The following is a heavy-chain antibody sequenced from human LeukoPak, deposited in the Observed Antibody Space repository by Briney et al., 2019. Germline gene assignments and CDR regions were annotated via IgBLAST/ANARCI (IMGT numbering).Heavy chain of an antibody. J-gene: IGHJ4*02. V-gene: IGHV3-30-3*01. CDR3: AGTTTTCCNY. CDR2: ISYDGSNK. CDR1: GFTFSSYA. Sequence: GRSLRLSCAASGFTFSSYAMHWVRQAPGKGLEWVAVISYDGSNKYYADSVKGRFTISRDNSKNTLYLQMNSLRAEDTAVYYCAGTTTTCCNYWGQGTLVTVSS. D-gene: IGHD4-4*01.